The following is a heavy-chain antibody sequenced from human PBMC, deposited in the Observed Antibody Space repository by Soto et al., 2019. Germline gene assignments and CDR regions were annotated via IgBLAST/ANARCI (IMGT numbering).Heavy chain of an antibody. CDR3: TRDLEYSNYYYGMDV. D-gene: IGHD4-4*01. V-gene: IGHV3-49*04. Sequence: GGSLRLSCTASGFTFGDYAMSWVRQAPGKGLEWVGFIRSKAYGGTTEYAASVKGRFTISRDDSKSIAYLQMNSLKTEDTAVYYCTRDLEYSNYYYGMDVWGQGTTVTVSS. CDR1: GFTFGDYA. CDR2: IRSKAYGGTT. J-gene: IGHJ6*02.